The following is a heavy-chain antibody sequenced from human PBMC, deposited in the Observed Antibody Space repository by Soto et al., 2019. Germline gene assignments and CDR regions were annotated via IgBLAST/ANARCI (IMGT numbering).Heavy chain of an antibody. Sequence: PSETLSLTCTVSGGPISSNNFYWSWIRQPPGKGLEWIGSLYYSGTTYDTPSLRGRVTISVDTSKTQVSLKLSSVTAADTAIYYCGRPRVDGYNYGFDFWGQGALVTVSS. CDR3: GRPRVDGYNYGFDF. V-gene: IGHV4-39*01. D-gene: IGHD5-12*01. CDR1: GGPISSNNFY. CDR2: LYYSGTT. J-gene: IGHJ4*02.